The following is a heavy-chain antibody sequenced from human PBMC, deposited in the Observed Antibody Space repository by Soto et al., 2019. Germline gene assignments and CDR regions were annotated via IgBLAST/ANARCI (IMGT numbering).Heavy chain of an antibody. CDR1: GGSISSYY. Sequence: QVQLQESGPGLVKPSETLSLTCTVSGGSISSYYWSWIRQPPGKGLEWIGYIYYSGSTNYNPSLKSRVTISVDTSKNQFSLKLSSVTAADTAVYYCARNRAWGGDFDYWGQGTLVTVSS. D-gene: IGHD3-16*01. V-gene: IGHV4-59*01. CDR3: ARNRAWGGDFDY. J-gene: IGHJ4*02. CDR2: IYYSGST.